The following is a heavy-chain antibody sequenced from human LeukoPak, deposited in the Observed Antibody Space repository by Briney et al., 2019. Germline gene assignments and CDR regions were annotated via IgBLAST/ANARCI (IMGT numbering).Heavy chain of an antibody. V-gene: IGHV4-59*04. CDR2: IHHSGGT. J-gene: IGHJ4*02. CDR1: GGSISSYY. CDR3: ARARWLTAAGY. D-gene: IGHD5-24*01. Sequence: SETLSLTCTVSGGSISSYYWSWIRQPPGKGLEWIGEIHHSGGTNYHPSLKGRVTMSADTSNNQLSLKLTSLTAADTAVYYCARARWLTAAGYWGQGTLVTVSS.